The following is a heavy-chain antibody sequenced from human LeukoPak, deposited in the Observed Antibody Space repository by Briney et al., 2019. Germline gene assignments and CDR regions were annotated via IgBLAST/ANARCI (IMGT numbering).Heavy chain of an antibody. CDR2: IWYDGSRK. Sequence: GRSLRLACITSGFTFSSSGMHWVRQVPGKGLEWVADIWYDGSRKFYTDSVKDRFIVSRDNGKNTLYLQMDSLSVEETAVYYCAKDADQYADSYYDWWGQGTLVPVSS. V-gene: IGHV3-33*06. D-gene: IGHD4-17*01. J-gene: IGHJ4*02. CDR1: GFTFSSSG. CDR3: AKDADQYADSYYDW.